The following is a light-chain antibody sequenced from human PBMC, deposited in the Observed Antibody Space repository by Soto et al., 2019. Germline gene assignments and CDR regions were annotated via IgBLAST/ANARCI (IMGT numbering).Light chain of an antibody. Sequence: EIVLTQSPGTLSLSPGERATLSCRASQSVNGNYLAWYQQKPGQAPRLLIYGASSRATGIPDRFSGSGSGTDFTLTISRLEPEDFAVYYCQQYNNWPPWTFGQGTKV. J-gene: IGKJ1*01. V-gene: IGKV3-20*01. CDR3: QQYNNWPPWT. CDR2: GAS. CDR1: QSVNGNY.